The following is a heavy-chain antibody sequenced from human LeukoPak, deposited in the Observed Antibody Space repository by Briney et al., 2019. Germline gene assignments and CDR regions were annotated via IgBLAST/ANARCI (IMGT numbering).Heavy chain of an antibody. CDR1: GFTVSSNY. V-gene: IGHV3-53*01. Sequence: GGSLRLSCAASGFTVSSNYMSWVRQAPGKGLEWVSVIYSGGSTYYADSVKGRFTISRDNSKNTLYLQMNSLRAEDTAVYLCAKETTSSWYPEYFQHWGQGTLVTVSS. CDR3: AKETTSSWYPEYFQH. D-gene: IGHD6-13*01. CDR2: IYSGGST. J-gene: IGHJ1*01.